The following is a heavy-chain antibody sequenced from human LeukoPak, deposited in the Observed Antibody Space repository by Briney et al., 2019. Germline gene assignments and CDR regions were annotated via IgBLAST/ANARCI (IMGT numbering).Heavy chain of an antibody. CDR1: GDSISSSSYY. D-gene: IGHD5/OR15-5a*01. CDR2: IHYTGST. Sequence: SEILSLTCTVSGDSISSSSYYWVWLRQPPGKGLEWIATIHYTGSTYYNPSLKSRVTISVDTSKNQFSLKLTSVTAADTAVYYCARDKGLPQAFDIWGQGTMVTVSS. J-gene: IGHJ3*02. V-gene: IGHV4-39*07. CDR3: ARDKGLPQAFDI.